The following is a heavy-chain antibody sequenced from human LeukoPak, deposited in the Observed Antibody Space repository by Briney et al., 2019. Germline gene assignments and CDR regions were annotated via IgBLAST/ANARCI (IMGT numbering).Heavy chain of an antibody. CDR3: ARNPPYCSSSSCHRTYYYYYYMDV. Sequence: ASVKVSCKASGYTFTGYYMHWVRQAPGQGLEWMGWINPNSGGTNYAQKFQGRVTMTRDTSISTAYMELSRLRSEDTAVYYCARNPPYCSSSSCHRTYYYYYYMDVWGKGTTVTVSS. CDR2: INPNSGGT. CDR1: GYTFTGYY. V-gene: IGHV1-2*02. J-gene: IGHJ6*03. D-gene: IGHD2-2*01.